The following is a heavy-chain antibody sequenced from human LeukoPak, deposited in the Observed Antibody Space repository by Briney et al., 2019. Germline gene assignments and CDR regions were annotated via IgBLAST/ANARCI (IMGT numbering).Heavy chain of an antibody. CDR3: ARDAGEYVGGSAGHFFDF. CDR2: THSGGST. D-gene: IGHD1-26*01. CDR1: GASISSGNSY. Sequence: SETLSLTCTVSGASISSGNSYWSWIRQHPGRGLEWIGYTHSGGSTYYNPSFRSRVSISLDATDNQFPLRLTSVTAADTAVYYCARDAGEYVGGSAGHFFDFWGQGDLVTVSS. J-gene: IGHJ4*02. V-gene: IGHV4-31*03.